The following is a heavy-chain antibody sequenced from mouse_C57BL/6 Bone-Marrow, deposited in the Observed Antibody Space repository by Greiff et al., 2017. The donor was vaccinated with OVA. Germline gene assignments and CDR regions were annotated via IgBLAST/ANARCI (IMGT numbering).Heavy chain of an antibody. CDR2: ISYDGSN. J-gene: IGHJ2*01. CDR1: GYSITSGYY. Sequence: EVKLVESGPGLVKPSQSLSLTCSVTGYSITSGYYWNWIRQFPGNKLEWMGYISYDGSNNYNPSLKNRISITRDTSKNQFFLKLNSVTTEDTATYYCAKGSGRGYWGQGTTLTVSS. V-gene: IGHV3-6*01. CDR3: AKGSGRGY. D-gene: IGHD4-1*01.